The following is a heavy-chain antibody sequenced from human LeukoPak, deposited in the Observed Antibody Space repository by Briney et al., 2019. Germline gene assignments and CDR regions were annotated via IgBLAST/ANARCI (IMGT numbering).Heavy chain of an antibody. CDR1: GYTFTSYG. CDR2: ISAYNGNT. J-gene: IGHJ4*02. D-gene: IGHD6-19*01. Sequence: ASVKVSCKASGYTFTSYGISWVRQAPGQGLEWMGGISAYNGNTNYAQKLQGRVTMTTDTSTSTAYMELRSLRSDDTAVYYCAVTLRGYSSGWYQDLYDYWGQGTLVTVSS. V-gene: IGHV1-18*01. CDR3: AVTLRGYSSGWYQDLYDY.